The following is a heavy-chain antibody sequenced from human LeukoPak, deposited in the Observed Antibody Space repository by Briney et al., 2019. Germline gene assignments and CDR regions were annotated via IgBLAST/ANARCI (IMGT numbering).Heavy chain of an antibody. V-gene: IGHV3-23*01. CDR2: ISGSGGST. CDR1: EFTFSSYA. J-gene: IGHJ1*01. CDR3: AKALHYYYDSSGSEYFQH. Sequence: GGSLRLSCATSEFTFSSYAMSWVRQAPGKGLEWVSTISGSGGSTYYAESVKGRFTISRDNSKNTLYLQMNSLRAEDTAVYYCAKALHYYYDSSGSEYFQHWGQGTLVTVSS. D-gene: IGHD3-22*01.